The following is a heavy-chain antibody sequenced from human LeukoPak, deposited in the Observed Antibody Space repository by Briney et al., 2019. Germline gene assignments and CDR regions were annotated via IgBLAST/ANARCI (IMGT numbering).Heavy chain of an antibody. J-gene: IGHJ6*03. D-gene: IGHD6-13*01. CDR1: GYTLTELS. CDR2: FDPEDGET. CDR3: ARVKQLAPHYYYYYMDV. V-gene: IGHV1-24*01. Sequence: ASVKVSCKVSGYTLTELSMHWVRQAPGKGLEWMGGFDPEDGETIYAQKLQGRVTMTTDTSTSTAYMELRSLRSDDTAVYYCARVKQLAPHYYYYYMDVWGKGTTVTVSS.